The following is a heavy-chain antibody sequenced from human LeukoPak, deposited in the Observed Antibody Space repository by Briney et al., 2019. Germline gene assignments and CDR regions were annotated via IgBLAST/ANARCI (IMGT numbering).Heavy chain of an antibody. CDR2: ISSSSSYI. D-gene: IGHD3-10*01. J-gene: IGHJ5*02. Sequence: GGSLRLSCAASGFTFSSYSMNWVRQAPGKGLEWVSSISSSSSYIYYADSVKGRFTISRDNSKNTLYLQMNSLRAEDTAVYYCAREGTRLLWFGELMGTNGFDPWGQGTLVTVSS. CDR3: AREGTRLLWFGELMGTNGFDP. CDR1: GFTFSSYS. V-gene: IGHV3-21*01.